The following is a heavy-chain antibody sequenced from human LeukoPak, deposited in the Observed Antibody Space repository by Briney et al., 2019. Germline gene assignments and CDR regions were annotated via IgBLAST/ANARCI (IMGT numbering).Heavy chain of an antibody. CDR1: GYTFTSYG. CDR3: ARDSGTAAVHNWVDP. Sequence: ASVKVSCKASGYTFTSYGISWVRQAPGQGLEWMGWISAYNGNTNYAQKLQGRVTMTTDTSTSTAYMELRSLSSEDTAVYYCARDSGTAAVHNWVDPWGQGTLVTVSS. J-gene: IGHJ5*02. D-gene: IGHD6-13*01. CDR2: ISAYNGNT. V-gene: IGHV1-18*01.